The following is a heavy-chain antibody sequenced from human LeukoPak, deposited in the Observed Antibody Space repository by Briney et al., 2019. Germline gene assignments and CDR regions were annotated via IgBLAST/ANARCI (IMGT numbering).Heavy chain of an antibody. CDR2: INHSGST. Sequence: SETLSLTCTVSGYSISSGYYWGWIRQPPGKGLEWIGEINHSGSTNYNPSLKSRVTISVDTSKNQFSLKLSSVTAADTAVYYCARRQLLLGMDVWGKGTTVTISS. CDR3: ARRQLLLGMDV. J-gene: IGHJ6*04. V-gene: IGHV4-38-2*02. CDR1: GYSISSGYY. D-gene: IGHD2-15*01.